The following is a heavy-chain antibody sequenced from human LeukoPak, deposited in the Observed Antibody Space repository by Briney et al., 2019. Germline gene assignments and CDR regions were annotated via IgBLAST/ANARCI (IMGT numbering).Heavy chain of an antibody. CDR2: IYFTGSS. Sequence: KPSETLSLTCSVSGYSISSGYYWGWIRQPPGKGLELIGNIYFTGSSYYNPSLNSRVTISVDTSKNQFSLKLRYVTAADTAVYYCARGESSSWFEYFQHWGQGTLVTVSS. V-gene: IGHV4-38-2*02. CDR3: ARGESSSWFEYFQH. D-gene: IGHD6-13*01. J-gene: IGHJ1*01. CDR1: GYSISSGYY.